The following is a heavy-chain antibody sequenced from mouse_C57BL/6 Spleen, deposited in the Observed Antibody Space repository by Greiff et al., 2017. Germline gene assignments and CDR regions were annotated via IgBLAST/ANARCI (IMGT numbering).Heavy chain of an antibody. J-gene: IGHJ2*01. D-gene: IGHD2-1*01. V-gene: IGHV1-50*01. Sequence: QVQLQQSGAELVKPGASVKLSCKASGYTFTSYWMQWVKQRPGQGLEWIGEIDPSDSYTNYNQKFKGKATWTVDTSSSTAYLQLSSLTSEDSAVYYCASYGNTYFGYWGQGTTLTVSA. CDR1: GYTFTSYW. CDR2: IDPSDSYT. CDR3: ASYGNTYFGY.